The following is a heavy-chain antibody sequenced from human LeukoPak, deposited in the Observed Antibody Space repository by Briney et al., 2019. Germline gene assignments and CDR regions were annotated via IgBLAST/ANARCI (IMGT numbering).Heavy chain of an antibody. CDR1: GYSFTNFW. J-gene: IGHJ4*02. CDR3: ARHYDILTGYSLGY. V-gene: IGHV5-51*01. CDR2: VYPDDSDT. D-gene: IGHD3-9*01. Sequence: GESLKISCKSSGYSFTNFWIGWVRQMPGKGLEWMGIVYPDDSDTRYSPSFQGQVSISADKSISTAYLQWTSLKASDTAMYYCARHYDILTGYSLGYWGQGTLVTVSS.